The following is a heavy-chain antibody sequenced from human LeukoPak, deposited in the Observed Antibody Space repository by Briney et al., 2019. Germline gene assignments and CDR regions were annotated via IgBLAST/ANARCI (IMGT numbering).Heavy chain of an antibody. Sequence: SETLSLTCAVYGESLNYYYWSWIRQSPEKGLEWIGEVFDGKTTNYNPSLKSRVTISAVTSSNQFSLNLKAVAAAGRAVYYCASGAWATRLHAWGQGTLVIVSS. CDR2: VFDGKTT. CDR1: GESLNYYY. CDR3: ASGAWATRLHA. V-gene: IGHV4-34*12. J-gene: IGHJ4*02. D-gene: IGHD5-24*01.